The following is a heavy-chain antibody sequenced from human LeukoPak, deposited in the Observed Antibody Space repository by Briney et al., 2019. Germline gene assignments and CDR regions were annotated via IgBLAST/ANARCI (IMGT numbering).Heavy chain of an antibody. V-gene: IGHV3-66*04. D-gene: IGHD2-21*02. Sequence: PGGSLRLSCAASGFTVSSNYMSWVRQAPGKGLEWVSVIYSGGSTYYADSVKGRFTISRDNSKNTLYLQMNSLRAEDTAVYYCARPYNCGGDCYLDYWGQGTLVTVSS. J-gene: IGHJ4*02. CDR3: ARPYNCGGDCYLDY. CDR1: GFTVSSNY. CDR2: IYSGGST.